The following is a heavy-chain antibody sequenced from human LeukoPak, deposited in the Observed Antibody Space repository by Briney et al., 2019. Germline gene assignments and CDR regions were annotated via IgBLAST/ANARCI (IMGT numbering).Heavy chain of an antibody. Sequence: PGRSLRLSCAAAGFTFSSYTIHWVRQAPCKGLEWVAVISYDGSNKYYADSVKGRFTISRDNSKNTLYLQMNSLRAEDTAVYYCARGVFSGSYIFDYWGQGTLVTVSS. CDR2: ISYDGSNK. J-gene: IGHJ4*02. CDR3: ARGVFSGSYIFDY. D-gene: IGHD1-26*01. V-gene: IGHV3-30-3*01. CDR1: GFTFSSYT.